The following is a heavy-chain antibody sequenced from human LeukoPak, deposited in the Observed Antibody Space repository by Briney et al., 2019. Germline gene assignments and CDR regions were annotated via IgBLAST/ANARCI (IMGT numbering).Heavy chain of an antibody. CDR1: GYTFTSYG. Sequence: ASVTVSFKASGYTFTSYGISWVRQAPGQGLEWMGWISAYNGNTNYAQKLQGRVTMTTDTSTSTAYMELRSLRSDDTAVYYCARELTGPRDYYYYGMDVWGQGTTVTVSS. CDR2: ISAYNGNT. J-gene: IGHJ6*02. CDR3: ARELTGPRDYYYYGMDV. V-gene: IGHV1-18*01. D-gene: IGHD1-7*01.